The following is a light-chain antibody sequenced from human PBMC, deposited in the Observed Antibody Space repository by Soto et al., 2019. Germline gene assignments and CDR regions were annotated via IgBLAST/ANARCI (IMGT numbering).Light chain of an antibody. Sequence: DIVLTQSPGTLSLSPGERATLSCRASQTVDSNFLAWYQQKPGQAPRLLIYAASTRATGIPDRFSGSGSGTDVTLTISRLDPEDFAVYYCLKYGSSPGWTFGPGTKVEIK. CDR2: AAS. V-gene: IGKV3-20*01. J-gene: IGKJ1*01. CDR3: LKYGSSPGWT. CDR1: QTVDSNF.